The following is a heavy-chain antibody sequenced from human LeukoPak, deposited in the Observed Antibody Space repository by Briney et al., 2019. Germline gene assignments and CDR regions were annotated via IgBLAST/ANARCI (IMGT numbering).Heavy chain of an antibody. CDR2: IGWDGTNI. J-gene: IGHJ6*02. V-gene: IGHV3-43*01. D-gene: IGHD3-3*01. CDR1: GFTFDRHT. Sequence: PGGSLRLSCAASGFTFDRHTMHWVRQPPGKGPEWVSLIGWDGTNIDYADSVKGRFTNSRDNSKNFVYLQMHSLRTEDTALYYCTKDMEWGMDVWGQGTTVIVSS. CDR3: TKDMEWGMDV.